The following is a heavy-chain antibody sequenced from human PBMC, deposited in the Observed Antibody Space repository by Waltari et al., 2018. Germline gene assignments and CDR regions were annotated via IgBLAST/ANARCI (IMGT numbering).Heavy chain of an antibody. Sequence: EVQLVESGGGLVKPGGSLRLSCAASGFTFSSYSMNWVRQAPGKGLEWVSSISSSSSYIYYADSVKGRFTSSRDNAKNSLYLQMNSLRAEDTAVYYCARNEASDYGGNSPFDYWGQGTLVTVSS. CDR3: ARNEASDYGGNSPFDY. V-gene: IGHV3-21*01. J-gene: IGHJ4*02. CDR2: ISSSSSYI. CDR1: GFTFSSYS. D-gene: IGHD4-17*01.